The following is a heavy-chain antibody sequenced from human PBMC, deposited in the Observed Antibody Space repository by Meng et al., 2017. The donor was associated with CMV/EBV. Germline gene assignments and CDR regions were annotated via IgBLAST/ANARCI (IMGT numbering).Heavy chain of an antibody. CDR1: GFTFSSYW. D-gene: IGHD3-3*01. J-gene: IGHJ6*02. CDR2: IKQDGSEK. CDR3: ARDNEGGYDFWSGYYGYYYYGMDV. Sequence: GESLKISCAASGFTFSSYWMSWVRQAPGKGLEWVANIKQDGSEKYYVDSVKGRFTISRDNAKNSLYLQMNSLRAEDTAVYYCARDNEGGYDFWSGYYGYYYYGMDVWGQGTTVTVSS. V-gene: IGHV3-7*01.